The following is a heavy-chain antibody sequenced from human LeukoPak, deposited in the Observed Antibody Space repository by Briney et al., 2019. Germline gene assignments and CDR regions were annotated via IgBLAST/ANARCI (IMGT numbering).Heavy chain of an antibody. V-gene: IGHV4-59*08. J-gene: IGHJ5*02. CDR3: ARHYPLPYYDFWSGYHNWFDP. Sequence: SETLSLTCTVSGGSISSYYWSWIRQPPGKGLEWIGYIYYSGSTNCNPSLKSRVTISVDTSKNQFSLKLSSVTAADTAVYYCARHYPLPYYDFWSGYHNWFDPWGQGTLVTVSS. D-gene: IGHD3-3*01. CDR1: GGSISSYY. CDR2: IYYSGST.